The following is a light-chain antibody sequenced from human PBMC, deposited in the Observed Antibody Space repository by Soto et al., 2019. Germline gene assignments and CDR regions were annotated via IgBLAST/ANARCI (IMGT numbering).Light chain of an antibody. J-gene: IGKJ2*01. CDR2: KVS. CDR3: MQCTLPYT. V-gene: IGKV2-30*01. Sequence: DVVMTQSPLSLPVTLRQTSSISCSSSQSLVYSDGNTYLNWFQQRPGQSPTRLIYKVSNRDSGVQDGFSGSWSGTDFQLKISRVADEDVGAYYGMQCTLPYTFCQGTKLEIK. CDR1: QSLVYSDGNTY.